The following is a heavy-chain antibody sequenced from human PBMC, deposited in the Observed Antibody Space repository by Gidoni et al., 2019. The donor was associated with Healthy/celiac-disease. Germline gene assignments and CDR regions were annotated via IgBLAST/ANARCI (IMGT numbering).Heavy chain of an antibody. V-gene: IGHV3-23*01. CDR2: SGSGGST. CDR3: AKGSYYYDSSGYTDGMDV. Sequence: SGSGGSTYYADSVKGRFTISRDNSKNTLYMQMNSLRAEDTAVYYCAKGSYYYDSSGYTDGMDVWGQGTTVTVSS. D-gene: IGHD3-22*01. J-gene: IGHJ6*02.